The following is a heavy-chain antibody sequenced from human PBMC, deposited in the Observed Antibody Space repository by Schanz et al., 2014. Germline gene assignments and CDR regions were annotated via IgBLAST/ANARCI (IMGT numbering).Heavy chain of an antibody. CDR2: ISYSGFP. D-gene: IGHD3-10*01. CDR1: GGSISSRNYY. Sequence: QLQLQESGPGLVKPSETLSLTCTVSGGSISSRNYYWAWIRQPPGKGLEWIGTISYSGFPYFNPSRKSRPPISVDTQKDQFPWQLTSVTAADTAVYYCARLMVPGWFDPWGQGQLVTVSS. V-gene: IGHV4-39*01. CDR3: ARLMVPGWFDP. J-gene: IGHJ5*02.